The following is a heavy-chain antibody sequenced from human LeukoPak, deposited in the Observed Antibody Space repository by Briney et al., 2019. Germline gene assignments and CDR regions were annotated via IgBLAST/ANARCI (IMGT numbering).Heavy chain of an antibody. V-gene: IGHV5-51*01. CDR2: IYPGDSDT. D-gene: IGHD6-19*01. Sequence: GESLKISCKGSGYNFTSYWIGWVRQMPGKGLEWMGIIYPGDSDTRYSPSFQGQVTISADKSISTAYLQWSSLKASDTAMYYCARFEPPHSSGGGYYFDYWGQGTLVTVSS. J-gene: IGHJ4*02. CDR1: GYNFTSYW. CDR3: ARFEPPHSSGGGYYFDY.